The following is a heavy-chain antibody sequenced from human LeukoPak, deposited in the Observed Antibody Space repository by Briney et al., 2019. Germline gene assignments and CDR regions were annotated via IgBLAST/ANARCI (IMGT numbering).Heavy chain of an antibody. CDR1: GYTLTELS. D-gene: IGHD3-22*01. Sequence: ASVKVSCKVSGYTLTELSMHWVRQAPGKGLEWMGGFDAEDDETIYAQKFQGRVTMTEDTSTDTAYMELSSLRSEDTAVYYCATRTDYYDSSGYYDYWGQGTLVTVSS. CDR2: FDAEDDET. J-gene: IGHJ4*02. V-gene: IGHV1-24*01. CDR3: ATRTDYYDSSGYYDY.